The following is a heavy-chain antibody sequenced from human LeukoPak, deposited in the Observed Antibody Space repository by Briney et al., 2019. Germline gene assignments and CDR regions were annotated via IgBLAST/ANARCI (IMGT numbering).Heavy chain of an antibody. CDR1: GFTFSSYS. D-gene: IGHD6-19*01. J-gene: IGHJ6*03. CDR2: ISSSSSYI. CDR3: ARDLVAVADTYYYYYMDV. Sequence: PGGSLRLSCAASGFTFSSYSMSWVRQAPGKGLEWVSSISSSSSYIYYADSVKGRFTISRDNAKNSLYLQMNSLRAEDTAVYYCARDLVAVADTYYYYYMDVWGKGTTVTVSS. V-gene: IGHV3-21*01.